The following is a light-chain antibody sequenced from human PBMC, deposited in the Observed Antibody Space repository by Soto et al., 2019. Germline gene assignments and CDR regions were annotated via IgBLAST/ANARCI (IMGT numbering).Light chain of an antibody. J-gene: IGLJ2*01. CDR1: SSDVGGYNY. V-gene: IGLV2-14*01. CDR3: SSYTSSNTLL. Sequence: QAVLTQPASVSGSPGQSITISCTGTSSDVGGYNYVSWYQQHPGKAPKLMIYEVSNRPSGVSDRFSGSKSANTASLTISGLQAEDEADYYCSSYTSSNTLLFGGGTKVTVL. CDR2: EVS.